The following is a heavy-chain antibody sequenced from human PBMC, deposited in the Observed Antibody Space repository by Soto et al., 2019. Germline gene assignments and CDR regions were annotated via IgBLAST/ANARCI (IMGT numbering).Heavy chain of an antibody. D-gene: IGHD6-25*01. Sequence: QVQLVESGGGVVQPGRSLRLSCAASGFTFSSYGMHWVRQAPGKGLEWVAVISYDGSNKYYADSVKGRFTISRDNSKNTLYLQMNGLRAEDTAVYYCAKGSGFDYWGQGTLVTVSS. CDR1: GFTFSSYG. CDR2: ISYDGSNK. J-gene: IGHJ4*02. CDR3: AKGSGFDY. V-gene: IGHV3-30*18.